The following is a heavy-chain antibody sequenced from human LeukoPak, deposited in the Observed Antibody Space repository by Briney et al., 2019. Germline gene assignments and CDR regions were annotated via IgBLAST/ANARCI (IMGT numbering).Heavy chain of an antibody. CDR1: GHAFTSYD. V-gene: IGHV1-8*01. D-gene: IGHD2-21*02. CDR2: MNPNSGNT. J-gene: IGHJ4*02. Sequence: ASVKVSCKASGHAFTSYDINWERQASGQGLEWMGWMNPNSGNTGYAQKFQGRVTMTINTAIGPAYMELSSLRSEDTAVYYCARDTSVVVTAGGGYWGQGTLVTVSS. CDR3: ARDTSVVVTAGGGY.